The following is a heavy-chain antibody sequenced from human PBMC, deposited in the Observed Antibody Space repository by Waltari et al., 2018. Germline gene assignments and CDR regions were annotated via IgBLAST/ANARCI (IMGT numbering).Heavy chain of an antibody. CDR2: ISYDGSNK. V-gene: IGHV3-30-3*01. J-gene: IGHJ4*02. CDR1: GFPFSSYA. Sequence: QVQLVESGGGVVQPGRSLRLSCAASGFPFSSYAMHWVRQAPGKGLEWVAVISYDGSNKYYADSVKGRFTISRDNSKNTLYLQMNSLRAEDTAVYYCARGAPYYDILTGYYDWGQGTLVTVSS. CDR3: ARGAPYYDILTGYYD. D-gene: IGHD3-9*01.